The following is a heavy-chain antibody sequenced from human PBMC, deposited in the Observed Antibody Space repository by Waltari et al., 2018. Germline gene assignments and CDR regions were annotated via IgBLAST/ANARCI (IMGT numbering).Heavy chain of an antibody. J-gene: IGHJ4*02. CDR3: AKDIKPYYYDSSGYYLYY. Sequence: EVQLLESGGGLVQPGGSLRLSCAASGFTFSSYAMSWVRQAPGKGLEWVSVIYSGGSTYYADSVKGRFTISRDNSKNTLYLQMNSLRAEDTAVYYCAKDIKPYYYDSSGYYLYYWGQGTLVTV. D-gene: IGHD3-22*01. CDR1: GFTFSSYA. CDR2: IYSGGST. V-gene: IGHV3-23*03.